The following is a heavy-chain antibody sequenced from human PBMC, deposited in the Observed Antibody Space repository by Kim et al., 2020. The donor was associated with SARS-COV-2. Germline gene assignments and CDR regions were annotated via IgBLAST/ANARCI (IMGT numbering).Heavy chain of an antibody. CDR2: ISYDGSNK. D-gene: IGHD3-9*01. Sequence: GGSLRLSCAASGFTFSSYAMHWVRQAPGKGLEWVAVISYDGSNKYYADSVKGRFTISRDNSKNTLYLQMNSLRAEDTAVYYCARGTVLRYFDWLGDYWGPGTLVTVSS. CDR1: GFTFSSYA. CDR3: ARGTVLRYFDWLGDY. J-gene: IGHJ4*02. V-gene: IGHV3-30-3*01.